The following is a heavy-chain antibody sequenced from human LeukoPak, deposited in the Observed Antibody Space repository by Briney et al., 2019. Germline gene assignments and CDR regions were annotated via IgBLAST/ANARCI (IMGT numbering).Heavy chain of an antibody. CDR2: ISGTGGST. V-gene: IGHV3-23*01. J-gene: IGHJ6*03. CDR1: GFTFSTYA. CDR3: ARGPMRVAGRRYYYYYMDV. D-gene: IGHD3-3*01. Sequence: GGSLRLSCAASGFTFSTYAMTWVRQAPGKGLEWVSLISGTGGSTYYADSVKGRFTISRDNSKNTLYLQMNSLRAEGTAVYYCARGPMRVAGRRYYYYYMDVWGKGTTVTVSS.